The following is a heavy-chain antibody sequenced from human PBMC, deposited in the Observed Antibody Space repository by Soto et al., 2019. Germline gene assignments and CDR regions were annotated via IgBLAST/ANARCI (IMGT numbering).Heavy chain of an antibody. CDR3: ARESLVVPAAIGPGWFDP. CDR2: ISSSGSTI. CDR1: GFTLSSYE. D-gene: IGHD2-2*01. V-gene: IGHV3-48*03. Sequence: GESLKISCAASGFTLSSYEMNWVRQAPGKGLEWVSYISSSGSTIYYADSVKGRFTISSDNAKNSLYLQMNSLRAEDTAVYYCARESLVVPAAIGPGWFDPWGQGTLVTVSS. J-gene: IGHJ5*02.